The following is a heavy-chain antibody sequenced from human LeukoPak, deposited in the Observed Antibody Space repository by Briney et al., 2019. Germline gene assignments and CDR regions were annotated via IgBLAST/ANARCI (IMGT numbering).Heavy chain of an antibody. J-gene: IGHJ5*02. CDR1: GGTFSSYA. CDR2: IIPIFGIA. CDR3: ARGSRSSSSQWFDP. D-gene: IGHD6-6*01. V-gene: IGHV1-69*04. Sequence: SVKVSCKASGGTFSSYAISWVRQAPGQGLEWMGRIIPIFGIANCAQKFQGRVTITADKSTSTAYMELSSLRSEDTAVYYCARGSRSSSSQWFDPWGQGTLVTVSS.